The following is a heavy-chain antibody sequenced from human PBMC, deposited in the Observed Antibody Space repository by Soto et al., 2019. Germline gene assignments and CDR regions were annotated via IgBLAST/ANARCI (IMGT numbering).Heavy chain of an antibody. CDR3: ARDRGIAARHDDAFDI. CDR1: GGSISSGGYY. D-gene: IGHD6-6*01. Sequence: SATLSLTCTVSGGSISSGGYYWSWIRQHPGKGLEWIGYIYYSGSTYYNPSLKSRVTISVDTSKNQFSLKLSSVTAADTAVYYCARDRGIAARHDDAFDIWGQGTMVTVSS. J-gene: IGHJ3*02. CDR2: IYYSGST. V-gene: IGHV4-31*03.